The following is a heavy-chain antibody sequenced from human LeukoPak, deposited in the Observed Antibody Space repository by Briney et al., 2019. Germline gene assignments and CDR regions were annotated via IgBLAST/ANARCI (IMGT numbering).Heavy chain of an antibody. V-gene: IGHV4-4*07. CDR1: GGSISSYY. Sequence: SKTLSLTCTVSGGSISSYYWSWIRQPAGKGLEWIGRIYTSGSTNYNPSLKSRVTMSVDTSKNQFSLKLSSVTAADTAVYYCARESPDYYDSSGYYYMDVWGKGTTVTVSS. J-gene: IGHJ6*03. D-gene: IGHD3-22*01. CDR3: ARESPDYYDSSGYYYMDV. CDR2: IYTSGST.